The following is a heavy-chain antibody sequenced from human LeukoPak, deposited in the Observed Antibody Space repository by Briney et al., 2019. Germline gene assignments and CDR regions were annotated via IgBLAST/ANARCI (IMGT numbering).Heavy chain of an antibody. V-gene: IGHV1-69*13. J-gene: IGHJ4*02. CDR2: IIPIFGTA. Sequence: SVKVSCKASGGTFSSYAISWVRQAPGQGLEWMGGIIPIFGTANYAQKFQGRVTITADESTSTAYMELSSLRSEDTAVYYCATDRYSELGGSYMNYWAQGTLVTVSS. CDR3: ATDRYSELGGSYMNY. D-gene: IGHD1-26*01. CDR1: GGTFSSYA.